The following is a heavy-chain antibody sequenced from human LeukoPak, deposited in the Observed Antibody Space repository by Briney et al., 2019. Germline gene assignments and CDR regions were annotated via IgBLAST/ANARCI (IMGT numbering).Heavy chain of an antibody. CDR2: ISSSSSYI. Sequence: PGGSLRLSCAASGFTFSSYGMNWVRQAPGKGLEWVSSISSSSSYIYYADSVKGRFTISRDNAKNSLYLQMNSLRAEDTAVYYCARHSNYYDSSGFPSYFDYWGQGTLVTVSS. CDR3: ARHSNYYDSSGFPSYFDY. J-gene: IGHJ4*02. V-gene: IGHV3-21*01. CDR1: GFTFSSYG. D-gene: IGHD3-22*01.